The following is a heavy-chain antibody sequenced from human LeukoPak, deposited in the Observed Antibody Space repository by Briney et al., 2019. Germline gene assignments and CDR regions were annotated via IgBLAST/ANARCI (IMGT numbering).Heavy chain of an antibody. J-gene: IGHJ4*02. V-gene: IGHV1-18*01. D-gene: IGHD3-22*01. CDR2: INAYNGDT. CDR1: GYTFKNYG. Sequence: ASVKVSCKASGYTFKNYGISWVRQAPGQGLEWMGWINAYNGDTRYAQKGQGRVTMTTDTSTSTAYMELRSLRADDTAVYFCARDGYYYDSSGYYSPYYFDYWGQGTLVTVSS. CDR3: ARDGYYYDSSGYYSPYYFDY.